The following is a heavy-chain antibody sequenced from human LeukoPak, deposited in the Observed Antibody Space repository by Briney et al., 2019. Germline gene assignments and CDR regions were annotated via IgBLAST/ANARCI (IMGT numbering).Heavy chain of an antibody. CDR3: ARDVGYCSSTSCYARNFDY. Sequence: PGGSLRLSCAASGFTFSNYSMNWVRQAPGKGLEWVSSISSSSSYIYYADSVKGRFTISRDNAKNSLYLQMNSLRAEDTAVYYCARDVGYCSSTSCYARNFDYWGQGTLVTVSS. D-gene: IGHD2-2*01. CDR2: ISSSSSYI. V-gene: IGHV3-21*01. CDR1: GFTFSNYS. J-gene: IGHJ4*02.